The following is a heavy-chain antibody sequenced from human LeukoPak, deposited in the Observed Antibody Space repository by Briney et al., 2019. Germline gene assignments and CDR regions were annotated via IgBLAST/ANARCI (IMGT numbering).Heavy chain of an antibody. CDR3: ARESRIAVAGRRWNAFDI. D-gene: IGHD6-19*01. Sequence: GASVKVSCKASGYTFTSYAMHWVRQAPGQRLEWMGWINAGNGNTKYSQELQGRVTITRDTSASTAYMELSSLRSEDMAVYYCARESRIAVAGRRWNAFDIWGQGTMVTVSS. CDR2: INAGNGNT. V-gene: IGHV1-3*03. J-gene: IGHJ3*02. CDR1: GYTFTSYA.